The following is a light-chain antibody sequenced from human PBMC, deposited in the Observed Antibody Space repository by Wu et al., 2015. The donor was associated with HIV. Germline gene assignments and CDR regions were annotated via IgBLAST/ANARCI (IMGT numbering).Light chain of an antibody. CDR2: GAS. J-gene: IGKJ1*01. Sequence: IQMTQSPSSLSASVGDRVTITCRASQVISNSLAWYQQKPGKAPKLLLYGASKLESGVPSRFSGSGSVTGYTLTISSLLPEDSATYYCQTTLYVPPPTFGQGTKVEIK. CDR3: QTTLYVPPPT. CDR1: QVISNS. V-gene: IGKV1-NL1*01.